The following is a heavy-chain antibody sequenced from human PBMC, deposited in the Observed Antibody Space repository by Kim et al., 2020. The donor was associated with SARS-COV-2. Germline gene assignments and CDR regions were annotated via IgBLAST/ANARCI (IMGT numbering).Heavy chain of an antibody. CDR2: INTNIGNP. Sequence: ASVKVSCKASGYTFTSFAMNWVRQAPGQGLEWIGWINTNIGNPGYAQGFSGRFVFSLDTSVSTAYLQISSLKAEDIAVYYCARESFCNATNCYNGMDVWG. CDR3: ARESFCNATNCYNGMDV. J-gene: IGHJ6*02. D-gene: IGHD3-3*01. V-gene: IGHV7-4-1*02. CDR1: GYTFTSFA.